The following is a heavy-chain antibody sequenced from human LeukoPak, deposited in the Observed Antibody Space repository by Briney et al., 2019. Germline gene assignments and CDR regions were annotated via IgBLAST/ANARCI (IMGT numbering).Heavy chain of an antibody. Sequence: GGSLRLSCVASGFTFNIYEMNWVRQAPGKGLEWVSYISSSGGDKYYADSVKGRFTISRDTAKNSLYLQMNSLSAEDTGVYYCARTEYIWGSPRDDRYYFDYWGQGALVTVSS. CDR2: ISSSGGDK. D-gene: IGHD3-16*01. V-gene: IGHV3-48*03. CDR1: GFTFNIYE. J-gene: IGHJ4*02. CDR3: ARTEYIWGSPRDDRYYFDY.